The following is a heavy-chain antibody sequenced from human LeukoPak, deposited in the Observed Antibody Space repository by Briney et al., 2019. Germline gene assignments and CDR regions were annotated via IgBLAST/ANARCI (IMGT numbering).Heavy chain of an antibody. V-gene: IGHV4-39*07. CDR2: IYYSGST. CDR3: ARGLARGYSYGGGEDY. J-gene: IGHJ4*02. CDR1: GGSISSSSYY. Sequence: SETLSLTCTVSGGSISSSSYYWAWIRQPPGKGLEWIGSIYYSGSTYYNPSLKSRVTISVDTSKNQFSLKLSSVTAADTAVYYCARGLARGYSYGGGEDYWGQGTLVTVSS. D-gene: IGHD5-18*01.